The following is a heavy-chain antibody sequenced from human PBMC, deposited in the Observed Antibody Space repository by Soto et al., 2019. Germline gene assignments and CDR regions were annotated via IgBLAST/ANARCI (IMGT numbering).Heavy chain of an antibody. CDR1: GGSISSYY. V-gene: IGHV4-59*01. J-gene: IGHJ5*02. Sequence: SETLSLTCTVSGGSISSYYWSWIRQPPGKGLEWIGYIYYSGSTNYNPSLKSRVTISVDTSKNQFSLKLSSVTAADTAVYYCARETEYNWFDPWGQGTLVTVSS. CDR3: ARETEYNWFDP. CDR2: IYYSGST.